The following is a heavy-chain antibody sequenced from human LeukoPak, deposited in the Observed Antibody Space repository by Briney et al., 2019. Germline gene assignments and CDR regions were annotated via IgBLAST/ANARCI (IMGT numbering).Heavy chain of an antibody. V-gene: IGHV1-8*03. D-gene: IGHD4-11*01. Sequence: ASVKVSCKASGYTFTSYDINWVRQATGQGLEWMGWMNPNSGNTGYAQKFQGRVTITRNTSISTAYMELSSLRSEDTAVYYCARGGRIYSNYVHYYYYYMDVWGKGPRSPSP. CDR3: ARGGRIYSNYVHYYYYYMDV. CDR1: GYTFTSYD. CDR2: MNPNSGNT. J-gene: IGHJ6*03.